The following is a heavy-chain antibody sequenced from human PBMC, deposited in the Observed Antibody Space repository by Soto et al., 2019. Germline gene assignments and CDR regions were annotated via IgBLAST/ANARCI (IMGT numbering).Heavy chain of an antibody. CDR3: AKDGLSSSSRCFYPDY. Sequence: PGGSLRLSCAASGFTFSSYGMHWVRQAPGKGLEWVAVISYDGSNKYYADSVKGRFTISRDNSKNTLYLQMNSLRAEDTAVYYCAKDGLSSSSRCFYPDYWGQGTLVTVSS. CDR2: ISYDGSNK. J-gene: IGHJ4*02. D-gene: IGHD6-6*01. CDR1: GFTFSSYG. V-gene: IGHV3-30*18.